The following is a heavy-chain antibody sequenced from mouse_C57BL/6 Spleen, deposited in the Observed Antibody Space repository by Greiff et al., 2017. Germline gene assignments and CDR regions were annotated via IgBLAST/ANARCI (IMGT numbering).Heavy chain of an antibody. CDR2: IRSKSNNYAT. V-gene: IGHV10-1*01. Sequence: EVQLVESGGGLVQPKGSLKLSCEASGFSFNTYAMNWVRQAPGKGLEWVARIRSKSNNYATYYADSVKDRFTSSRDDSESMLYLQMNNLKTEDAARYYGVGDYDGAMDYWGQGTSVTVSS. CDR3: VGDYDGAMDY. D-gene: IGHD2-4*01. J-gene: IGHJ4*01. CDR1: GFSFNTYA.